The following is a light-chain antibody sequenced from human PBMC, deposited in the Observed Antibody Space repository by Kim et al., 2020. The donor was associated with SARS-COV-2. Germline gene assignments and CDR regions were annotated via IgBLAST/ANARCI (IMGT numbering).Light chain of an antibody. J-gene: IGKJ2*01. CDR2: GAS. CDR3: QQYGTSPYT. V-gene: IGKV3-20*01. Sequence: SPPRAHAPLSCRATQSVSSNYLAWYQQAPGQAPRILIYGASNRATGPPDIFSGSGSGTDFTLTIGRLEPEDFAVYSCQQYGTSPYTFGQGTKLEI. CDR1: QSVSSNY.